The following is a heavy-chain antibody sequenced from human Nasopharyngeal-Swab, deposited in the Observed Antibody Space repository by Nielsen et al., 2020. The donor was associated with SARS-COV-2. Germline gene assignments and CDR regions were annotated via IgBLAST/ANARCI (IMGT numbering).Heavy chain of an antibody. D-gene: IGHD6-19*01. J-gene: IGHJ6*03. CDR1: GFPFSSYS. V-gene: IGHV3-48*01. Sequence: GESLKISCSASGFPFSSYSMNWVRQAPGKGLEWVSYISSSSSTIYYADSVKGRFTISRDNAKNSLYLQMNSLRAEDTAVYYCARSGGSSGWSYYYYMDVWGKGTTVTVSS. CDR3: ARSGGSSGWSYYYYMDV. CDR2: ISSSSSTI.